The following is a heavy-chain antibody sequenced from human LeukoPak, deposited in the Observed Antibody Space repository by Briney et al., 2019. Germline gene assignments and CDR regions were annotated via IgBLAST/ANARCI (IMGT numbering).Heavy chain of an antibody. J-gene: IGHJ4*02. CDR1: GFTFSSYG. Sequence: PGRSLRLSCAASGFTFSSYGMHWVRQAPGKGLEWVAVISYDGSNKYYADSVKGRFTISRDNSKNTLYLQMNSLRAEDTAVYYCAKDEAAGYFAYWGQGTLVTVSS. CDR2: ISYDGSNK. D-gene: IGHD6-13*01. CDR3: AKDEAAGYFAY. V-gene: IGHV3-30*18.